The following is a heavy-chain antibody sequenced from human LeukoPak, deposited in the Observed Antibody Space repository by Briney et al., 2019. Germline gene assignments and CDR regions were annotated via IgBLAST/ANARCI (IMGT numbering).Heavy chain of an antibody. CDR2: INHSGST. D-gene: IGHD3-10*01. Sequence: SETLSLTCAVYGGSFSGYYWSWIRQPPGKGLEWIGEINHSGSTSYNPSLKSRVTISVDTSKNQFSLKLSSVTAADTAVYYCARVPFITMVRGVIDYWGQGTLVTVSS. J-gene: IGHJ4*02. V-gene: IGHV4-34*01. CDR3: ARVPFITMVRGVIDY. CDR1: GGSFSGYY.